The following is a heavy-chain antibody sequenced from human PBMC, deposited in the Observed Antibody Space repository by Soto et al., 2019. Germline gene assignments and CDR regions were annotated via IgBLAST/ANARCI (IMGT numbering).Heavy chain of an antibody. Sequence: SEILSLTCALYGGSFSGYYWSLIRQPPGKGLEWIGEIYYSGSTYYNPSLKSRVTISVDTSKNQFSLKLSSVTAADTAVYYCARVPLLWFGDKSAYMDVWGKGTTVTVSS. CDR3: ARVPLLWFGDKSAYMDV. CDR2: IYYSGST. J-gene: IGHJ6*03. CDR1: GGSFSGYY. D-gene: IGHD3-10*01. V-gene: IGHV4-34*09.